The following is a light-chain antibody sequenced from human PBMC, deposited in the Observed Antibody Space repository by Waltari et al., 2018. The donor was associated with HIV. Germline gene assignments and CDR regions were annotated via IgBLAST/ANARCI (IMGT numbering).Light chain of an antibody. CDR1: QGVLYSSNNKNY. Sequence: DIVMTQYPDSLAVSLGERATINCKSSQGVLYSSNNKNYLAWYQQKPGQPPKLLIHWASTRESGVPDRFSGSGSGTDFTLTISSLQAEDVAVYYCQQYYSTPPYTFGQGTKLEIK. CDR3: QQYYSTPPYT. CDR2: WAS. J-gene: IGKJ2*01. V-gene: IGKV4-1*01.